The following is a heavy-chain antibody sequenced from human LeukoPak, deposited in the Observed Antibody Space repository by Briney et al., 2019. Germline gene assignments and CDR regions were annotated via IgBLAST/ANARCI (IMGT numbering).Heavy chain of an antibody. J-gene: IGHJ6*02. V-gene: IGHV3-74*01. Sequence: GGSLRLSCAASGFTFSSHWMHWVRKAPGKGLVWVSRLKSDGRSTSYADSVKGRFTISRDNAKNTLYLQMNSLRAEDTAVYYCATTIIAATMDVWGQGTTVTVSS. D-gene: IGHD6-13*01. CDR1: GFTFSSHW. CDR3: ATTIIAATMDV. CDR2: LKSDGRST.